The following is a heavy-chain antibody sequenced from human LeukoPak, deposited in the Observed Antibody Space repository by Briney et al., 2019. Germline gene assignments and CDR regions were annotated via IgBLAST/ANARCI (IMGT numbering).Heavy chain of an antibody. Sequence: SETLSLTCTVSGGSISSYYWSWIRQPPGKGLEWIGYIYYSGSTNYNPSLKSRVTISLDTSKNQFSLKLSSVTAADTAVYYCARDRSIFGGQFDYWGQGTLVTVSS. CDR1: GGSISSYY. J-gene: IGHJ4*02. V-gene: IGHV4-59*01. CDR2: IYYSGST. CDR3: ARDRSIFGGQFDY. D-gene: IGHD3-3*01.